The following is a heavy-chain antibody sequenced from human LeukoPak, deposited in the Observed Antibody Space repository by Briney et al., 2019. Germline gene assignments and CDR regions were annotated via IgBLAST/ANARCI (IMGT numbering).Heavy chain of an antibody. CDR1: GGSISSNY. J-gene: IGHJ4*02. CDR2: IYYSGST. D-gene: IGHD1-26*01. Sequence: SETLSLTCTVSGGSISSNYWTWIRQPPGKGLEWIGYIYYSGSTNYNPSLKSRVTISLDTSKNQFSLKLSSVTAADTAVYYCARTVGATYDYWGQGTLVTVSS. CDR3: ARTVGATYDY. V-gene: IGHV4-59*01.